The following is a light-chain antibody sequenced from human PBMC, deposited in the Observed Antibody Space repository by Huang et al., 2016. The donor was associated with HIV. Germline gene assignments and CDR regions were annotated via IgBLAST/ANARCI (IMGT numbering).Light chain of an antibody. CDR1: QTVGTD. J-gene: IGKJ4*01. CDR3: QQYNDRRT. Sequence: EILMTQSPVTLSVSPGERATLSCRASQTVGTDLAWFQQKPGQSPRLLIYDASTRATGVPAYFSVSGSGTEFTLTINSLQSEDFAVYYCQQYNDRRTFGGGTKVEIK. CDR2: DAS. V-gene: IGKV3-15*01.